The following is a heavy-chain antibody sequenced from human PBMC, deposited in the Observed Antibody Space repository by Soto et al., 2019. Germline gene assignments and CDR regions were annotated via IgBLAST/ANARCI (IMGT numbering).Heavy chain of an antibody. Sequence: SETTSLACAASRGSIRIRIYYWCWIRQPPGKGLEWIGSIYYSGSTYYNPSLKSRVTISVDTSKNQFSLKLSSVTAADTVVYYCANHGRGSYRDLEYLRQGTLDTVSP. CDR2: IYYSGST. J-gene: IGHJ4*02. CDR3: ANHGRGSYRDLEY. D-gene: IGHD1-26*01. CDR1: RGSIRIRIYY. V-gene: IGHV4-39*05.